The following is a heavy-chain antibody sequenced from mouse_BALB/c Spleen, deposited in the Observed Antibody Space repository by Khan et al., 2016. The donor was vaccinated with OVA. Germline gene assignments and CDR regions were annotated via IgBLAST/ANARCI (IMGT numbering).Heavy chain of an antibody. CDR2: INYSGST. Sequence: EVQLQESGPGLVKPSQSLSLTCTVTGYSITSDYAWNWIRQFPGNKLEWMGYINYSGSTNYNPALKSRISITRDTSKNPFFLQLNSVTTADTATYYCGRDGSRYNYAMDYWGQGTSVTVSS. D-gene: IGHD1-1*01. J-gene: IGHJ4*01. CDR3: GRDGSRYNYAMDY. V-gene: IGHV3-2*02. CDR1: GYSITSDYA.